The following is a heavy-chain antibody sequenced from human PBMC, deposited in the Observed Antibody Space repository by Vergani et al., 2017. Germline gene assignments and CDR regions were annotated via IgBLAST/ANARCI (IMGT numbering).Heavy chain of an antibody. CDR1: GFTFSNAW. D-gene: IGHD3-10*01. V-gene: IGHV3-48*01. J-gene: IGHJ4*02. Sequence: EVQLVESGGGLVKPGGSLRLSCAASGFTFSNAWMSWVRQAPGKGLEWVSYISSSSSTIYYADSVKGRFTISRDNAKNSLYLQMNSLRAEDTAVYYCARLKGFGELKGGRLFDYWGQGTLVTVSS. CDR2: ISSSSSTI. CDR3: ARLKGFGELKGGRLFDY.